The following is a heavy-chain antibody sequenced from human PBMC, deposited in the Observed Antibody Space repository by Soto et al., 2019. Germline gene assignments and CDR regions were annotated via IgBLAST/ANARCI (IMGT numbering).Heavy chain of an antibody. CDR2: ISGYNGNT. Sequence: QVQLVQSGAEVKKPGASVTVSCKTSGYTFSNYGSNWVRQAPGQGLEWMGWISGYNGNTNYAQTVQGRVTMTTDTSTSTVYMELRSLKSDDTAIYYCSRFIMVGGWVDPNYYHGMDIWGQGTTVTVSS. CDR3: SRFIMVGGWVDPNYYHGMDI. J-gene: IGHJ6*02. CDR1: GYTFSNYG. D-gene: IGHD6-19*01. V-gene: IGHV1-18*01.